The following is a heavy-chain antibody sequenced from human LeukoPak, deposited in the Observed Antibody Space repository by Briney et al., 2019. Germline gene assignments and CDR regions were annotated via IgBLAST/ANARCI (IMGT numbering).Heavy chain of an antibody. V-gene: IGHV4-61*02. D-gene: IGHD3-10*01. Sequence: PSQTLSLTCTVSGGSISSGSYYWSWIRQPAGKGLEWIGRIHTSGSTNYNPSLKSRVTISVDKSKNQFSLKLSSVTAADTAVYYCARSIITMVRGVIMTFDPWGQGTLVTVSS. J-gene: IGHJ5*02. CDR1: GGSISSGSYY. CDR2: IHTSGST. CDR3: ARSIITMVRGVIMTFDP.